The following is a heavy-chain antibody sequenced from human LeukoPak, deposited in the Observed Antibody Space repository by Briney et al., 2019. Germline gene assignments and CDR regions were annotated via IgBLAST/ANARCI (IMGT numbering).Heavy chain of an antibody. CDR1: GYTFTDYY. CDR3: ATPSGGGSYDHWFDP. J-gene: IGHJ5*02. D-gene: IGHD2-15*01. Sequence: ASVKISCKGSGYTFTDYYMHWVQQAPGKGLEGMGLVDPEDGETKYAEKFQGRVTITADTSIDTAYMELSSLRSEDTAVYYCATPSGGGSYDHWFDPWGQGTLVTVSS. V-gene: IGHV1-69-2*01. CDR2: VDPEDGET.